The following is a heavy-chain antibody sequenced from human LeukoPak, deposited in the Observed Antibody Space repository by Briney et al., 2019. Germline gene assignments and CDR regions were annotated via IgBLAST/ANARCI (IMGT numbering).Heavy chain of an antibody. Sequence: ASVKVSCKASGYTFTGYYMHWVRQAPGQGLEWMGWINPNSGGTNYAQKFQGRVTMTRDTSISTAYMELSRLRSDDTAVYYCASVFGIAVAGTDTWSDPWGQGTLVTVSS. CDR1: GYTFTGYY. D-gene: IGHD6-19*01. CDR3: ASVFGIAVAGTDTWSDP. CDR2: INPNSGGT. V-gene: IGHV1-2*02. J-gene: IGHJ5*02.